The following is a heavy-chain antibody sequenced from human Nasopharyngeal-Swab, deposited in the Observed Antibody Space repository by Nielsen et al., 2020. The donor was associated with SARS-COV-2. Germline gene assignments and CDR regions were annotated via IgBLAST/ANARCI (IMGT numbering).Heavy chain of an antibody. CDR1: GGSLRSYY. Sequence: LRLSCPVSGGSLRSYYWSWIRQPPGKGLEWIGYIYYSGSTNYNPSLKSRVTISVDTSKNQFSLKLSSVTAADTAVYYCASTTSGELSPNYWGQGTLVTVSS. CDR3: ASTTSGELSPNY. CDR2: IYYSGST. J-gene: IGHJ4*02. V-gene: IGHV4-59*12. D-gene: IGHD3-10*01.